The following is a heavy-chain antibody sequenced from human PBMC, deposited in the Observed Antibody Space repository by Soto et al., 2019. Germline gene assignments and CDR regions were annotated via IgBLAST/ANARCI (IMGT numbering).Heavy chain of an antibody. CDR3: ARVPTGKYGVWNY. Sequence: EEQLVESGGGLVQPGGSLRLSCAASGFTFSSYWMHWVRKAQGKGLVWVSRINPGGSITAYADSVKGRFTISRDNAKNTLYLQMNSLRGDDTAVYYCARVPTGKYGVWNYWGQGTLVTVSS. CDR1: GFTFSSYW. V-gene: IGHV3-74*01. CDR2: INPGGSIT. J-gene: IGHJ4*02. D-gene: IGHD2-8*01.